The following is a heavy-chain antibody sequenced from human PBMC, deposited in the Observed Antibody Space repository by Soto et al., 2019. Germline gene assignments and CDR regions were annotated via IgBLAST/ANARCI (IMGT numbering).Heavy chain of an antibody. Sequence: GESLKISCQTSGYTFTNYWIGWVRQMPGEGLEWLGLIFPRDFDVRYSSSFDGQVTISADRSTATAFLQWRSLEDSDSALYFCARLVSLLQPIDSWGQGTPVTVSS. CDR2: IFPRDFDV. D-gene: IGHD4-4*01. V-gene: IGHV5-51*01. CDR1: GYTFTNYW. J-gene: IGHJ5*01. CDR3: ARLVSLLQPIDS.